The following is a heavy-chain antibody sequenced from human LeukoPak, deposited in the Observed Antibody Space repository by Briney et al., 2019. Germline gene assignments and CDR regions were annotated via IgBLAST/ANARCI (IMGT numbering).Heavy chain of an antibody. CDR2: INHSGST. CDR1: GGSFSGYY. D-gene: IGHD3-16*01. Sequence: SETLSLTCAVYGGSFSGYYWSWIRQPPGKGLEWIGEINHSGSTNYNPSLKSRVTTSVDTSKNHFSLKLSSVTAADTAVYYCARSGGLRLGERCYFDYWGQGTLVTVSS. J-gene: IGHJ4*02. CDR3: ARSGGLRLGERCYFDY. V-gene: IGHV4-34*01.